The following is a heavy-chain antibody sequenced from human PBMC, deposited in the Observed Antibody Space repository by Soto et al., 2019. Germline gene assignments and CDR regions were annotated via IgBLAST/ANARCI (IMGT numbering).Heavy chain of an antibody. CDR3: AKDTTPAQMTQGAFDI. J-gene: IGHJ3*02. Sequence: GGSLRLSCAASGFTFDDYAMHWVRQAPGKGLEWVSGISWNSGSIGYADSVKGRFTISRGNAKNSLYLQMNSLRAEDTALYYCAKDTTPAQMTQGAFDIWGQGTMVTVSS. CDR1: GFTFDDYA. V-gene: IGHV3-9*01. CDR2: ISWNSGSI.